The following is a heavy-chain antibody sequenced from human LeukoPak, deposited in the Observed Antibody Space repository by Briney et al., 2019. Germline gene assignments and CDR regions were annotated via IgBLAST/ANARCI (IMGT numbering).Heavy chain of an antibody. D-gene: IGHD2-21*02. CDR1: GGSISFGGYY. CDR3: ARDSQIRLLLNDYDVFDV. V-gene: IGHV4-31*03. CDR2: MYDREKT. J-gene: IGHJ3*01. Sequence: SETLSLTCTVSGGSISFGGYYWGWIRQLPGKGLEWIGYMYDREKTDYNPSLRSRVIISLDTSKNQFSLKLNSVTAADTAVYYCARDSQIRLLLNDYDVFDVWGQGTVVTVSS.